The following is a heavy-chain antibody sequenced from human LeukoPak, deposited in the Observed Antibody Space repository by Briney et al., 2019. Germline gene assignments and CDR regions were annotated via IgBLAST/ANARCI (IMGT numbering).Heavy chain of an antibody. CDR1: GFTVSSNY. CDR3: AGGTGFIIKD. CDR2: IKQDGSEK. V-gene: IGHV3-7*03. Sequence: HPGGSLRLSCAASGFTVSSNYMSWVRQAPGKGLEWVANIKQDGSEKNYVDSVKGRFTISRDNAKNSLYLQMNNLRVEDTAMYYCAGGTGFIIKDWGQGTLVTVSS. J-gene: IGHJ4*02. D-gene: IGHD3-9*01.